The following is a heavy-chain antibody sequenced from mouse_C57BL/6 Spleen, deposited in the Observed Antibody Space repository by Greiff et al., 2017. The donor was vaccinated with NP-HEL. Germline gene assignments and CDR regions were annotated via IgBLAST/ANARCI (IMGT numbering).Heavy chain of an antibody. CDR2: IYPRSGNT. J-gene: IGHJ4*01. Sequence: QVQLQQSGAELARPGASVKLSCKASGYTFTSYGISWVKQRTGQGLEWIGEIYPRSGNTYYNEKFKGKATLTADKSSSTAYMELRSLTSEDSAVYLCARVNYGSSYDYAMDYWGQGTSVTVSS. CDR3: ARVNYGSSYDYAMDY. V-gene: IGHV1-81*01. D-gene: IGHD1-1*01. CDR1: GYTFTSYG.